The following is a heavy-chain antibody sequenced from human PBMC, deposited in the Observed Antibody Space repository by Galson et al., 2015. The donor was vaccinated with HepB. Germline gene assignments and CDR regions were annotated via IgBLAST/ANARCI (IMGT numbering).Heavy chain of an antibody. CDR3: ATVLSMVRGVIDYYYYYGMDV. J-gene: IGHJ6*02. CDR2: FDPEDGET. Sequence: SVKVSCKVSGYTLTELSMHWVRQAPGKGLEWMGGFDPEDGETIYAQKFQGRVTMTEDTSTDTAYMELSSLRSEDTAVYYCATVLSMVRGVIDYYYYYGMDVWGQGTTVTVSS. V-gene: IGHV1-24*01. CDR1: GYTLTELS. D-gene: IGHD3-10*01.